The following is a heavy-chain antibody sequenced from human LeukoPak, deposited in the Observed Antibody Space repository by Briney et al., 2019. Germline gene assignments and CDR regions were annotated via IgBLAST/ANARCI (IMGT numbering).Heavy chain of an antibody. D-gene: IGHD4-17*01. V-gene: IGHV3-30*18. Sequence: PGKSLRLSCAASGFTFSSYAMHWVRQAPGKGLEWVALISYDGTNKYNADYVKGRFAISRDNSKNTLYLQMDSLRPEDTAVYYCAKDEGFGDFVGWLDFWGQGTLVTVSS. J-gene: IGHJ4*02. CDR3: AKDEGFGDFVGWLDF. CDR2: ISYDGTNK. CDR1: GFTFSSYA.